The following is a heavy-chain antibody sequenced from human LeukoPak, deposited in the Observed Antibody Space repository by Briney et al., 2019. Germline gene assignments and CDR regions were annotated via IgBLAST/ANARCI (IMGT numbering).Heavy chain of an antibody. CDR3: ARATAMVRGYNWFDP. CDR2: IYYSGGT. D-gene: IGHD3-10*01. J-gene: IGHJ5*02. V-gene: IGHV4-59*01. CDR1: GGSISSYY. Sequence: SETLSLTCTVSGGSISSYYWSWIRQPPGKGLEWIGYIYYSGGTNYNPSLKSRVTISVDTSKNQFSLKLSSVTAAGTAVYYCARATAMVRGYNWFDPWGQGTLVTVSS.